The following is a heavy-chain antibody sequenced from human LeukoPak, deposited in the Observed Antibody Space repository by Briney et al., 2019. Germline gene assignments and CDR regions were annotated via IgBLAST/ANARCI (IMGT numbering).Heavy chain of an antibody. Sequence: PGGSLRLSCAASGFTFSSYAMSWVRQAPGKGLEWVSAISGSGGSTYYADSVKGRFTISRDNSKNTLYLQMNSLRAEDTAVYYCARAVSAVTRNFDYWGQGTLVTVSS. CDR3: ARAVSAVTRNFDY. V-gene: IGHV3-23*01. CDR2: ISGSGGST. D-gene: IGHD4-17*01. J-gene: IGHJ4*02. CDR1: GFTFSSYA.